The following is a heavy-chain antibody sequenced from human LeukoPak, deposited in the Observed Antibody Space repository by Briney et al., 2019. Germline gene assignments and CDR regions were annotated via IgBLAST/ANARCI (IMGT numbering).Heavy chain of an antibody. CDR1: GYTFTNYD. CDR3: AKQGNLVGSGSYYGNWFDF. Sequence: ASVKVSCKASGYTFTNYDINWVRQAAGQGLEWMGWMNPNSGNTAYAQKFQGRVTMTRDTSTDTAYMELASLKSEDRAVYYCAKQGNLVGSGSYYGNWFDFWGQGSLVIVSS. V-gene: IGHV1-8*01. J-gene: IGHJ5*01. CDR2: MNPNSGNT. D-gene: IGHD3-10*01.